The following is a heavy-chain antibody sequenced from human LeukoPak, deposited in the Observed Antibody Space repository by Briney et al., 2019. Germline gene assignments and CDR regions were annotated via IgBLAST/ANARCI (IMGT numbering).Heavy chain of an antibody. CDR1: GFTFSSYW. V-gene: IGHV3-21*01. J-gene: IGHJ4*02. CDR2: ISSSSSYI. Sequence: PGGSLRLSCAASGFTFSSYWMNWVRQAPGKGLEWVSSISSSSSYIYYADSVKGRFTISRDNAKNSLYLQMNSLRAEDTAVYYCARDLVRDSGSSFPDDYWGQGTLVTVSS. D-gene: IGHD1-26*01. CDR3: ARDLVRDSGSSFPDDY.